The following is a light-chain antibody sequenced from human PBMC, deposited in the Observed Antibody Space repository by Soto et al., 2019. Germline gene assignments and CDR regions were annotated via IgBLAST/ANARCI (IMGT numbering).Light chain of an antibody. V-gene: IGKV3-11*01. CDR2: DTS. CDR3: HQRNK. J-gene: IGKJ5*01. Sequence: ELVFTQSPATLSLSAVERATLSCWASQFLSTYLAWHQQIPGQPPRLLIYDTSNRVTGIPARFSGSRSGTDLTLTISSLEPEDFAVYFCHQRNKFGQGTRLEIK. CDR1: QFLSTY.